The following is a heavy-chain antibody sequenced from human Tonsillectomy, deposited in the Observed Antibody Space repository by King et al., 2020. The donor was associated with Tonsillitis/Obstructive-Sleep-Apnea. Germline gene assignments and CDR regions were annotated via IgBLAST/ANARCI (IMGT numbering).Heavy chain of an antibody. CDR2: ISYDGSNK. CDR1: GFTFSSYC. CDR3: AREEDAFDI. J-gene: IGHJ3*02. Sequence: VQLVESGGGVVQPGRSLRLSCAAPGFTFSSYCIHWVRQAPGKGLEGVAPISYDGSNKNYADSVKGRLTISRDNSKNTLYLQMNSLRREDTAVYYCAREEDAFDIWGQGTMVTVSS. V-gene: IGHV3-30*01.